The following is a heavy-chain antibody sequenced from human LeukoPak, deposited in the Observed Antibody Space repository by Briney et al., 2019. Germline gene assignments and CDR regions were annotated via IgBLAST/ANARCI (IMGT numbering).Heavy chain of an antibody. CDR2: INPNSGGT. Sequence: ASVKVSCKTSGYTFTNYYMHWVRQAPGQGLEWMGWINPNSGGTNYAQKFQGRVTMTRDTSISTAYMELSSLRSDDTAVYYCARDFGVTGTTPDYWGQGTLVTVSS. J-gene: IGHJ4*02. CDR3: ARDFGVTGTTPDY. CDR1: GYTFTNYY. D-gene: IGHD1-20*01. V-gene: IGHV1-2*02.